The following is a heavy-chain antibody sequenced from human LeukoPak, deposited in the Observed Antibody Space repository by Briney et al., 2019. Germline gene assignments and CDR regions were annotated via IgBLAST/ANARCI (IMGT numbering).Heavy chain of an antibody. D-gene: IGHD6-19*01. Sequence: SETLSLTCTVSGGSISSYYWSWIRQPPGKGLEWIAYIYNSGTTNYNPSLKSRVTISVDTSKNQFSLKLSSVTAADTAVYYCARVLGGWYVGDAFDIWGQGTMVTVSS. CDR2: IYNSGTT. CDR3: ARVLGGWYVGDAFDI. CDR1: GGSISSYY. V-gene: IGHV4-59*12. J-gene: IGHJ3*02.